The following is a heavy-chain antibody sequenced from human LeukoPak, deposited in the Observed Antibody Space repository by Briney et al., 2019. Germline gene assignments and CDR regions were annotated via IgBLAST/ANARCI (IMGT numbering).Heavy chain of an antibody. V-gene: IGHV1-18*01. CDR1: AYTFTSYG. CDR2: ISAYNGNT. CDR3: ARSGYSYGFWYYYDSSGYLDDY. J-gene: IGHJ4*02. Sequence: GASVKVSCKASAYTFTSYGISWVRQAPGQGLEWMGWISAYNGNTNYAQKLQGRVTMTTDTSTSTAYMELRSLRSDDTAVYYCARSGYSYGFWYYYDSSGYLDDYWGQGTLVTVSS. D-gene: IGHD3-22*01.